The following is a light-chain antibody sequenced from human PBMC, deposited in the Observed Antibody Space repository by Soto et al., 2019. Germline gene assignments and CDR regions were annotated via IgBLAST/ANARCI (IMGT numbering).Light chain of an antibody. CDR1: QSVSSY. V-gene: IGKV3-11*01. CDR3: QQRSHWPT. CDR2: DAS. J-gene: IGKJ2*01. Sequence: EIVLTQSPANLSLSPGERATLSCRASQSVSSYLAWYQQKPGQTPRLLIYDASNRATGIPARFSGSGSGTDFTLTICSLEPEDFAVYYCQQRSHWPTFGQGTKLEI.